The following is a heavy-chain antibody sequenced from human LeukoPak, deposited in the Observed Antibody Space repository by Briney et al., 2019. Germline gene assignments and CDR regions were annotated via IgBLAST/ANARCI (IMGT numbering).Heavy chain of an antibody. CDR2: IKEDGSEK. CDR3: AKHQPLWGY. V-gene: IGHV3-7*02. J-gene: IGHJ4*02. CDR1: GFTFSSYW. D-gene: IGHD7-27*01. Sequence: PGGSLRLSCAASGFTFSSYWMSWIRQAPGKGLEWVANIKEDGSEKHYVDSVKGRFTISRDNAKNSLFLQMNSLRAEDTALYYCAKHQPLWGYWGQGALVTVSS.